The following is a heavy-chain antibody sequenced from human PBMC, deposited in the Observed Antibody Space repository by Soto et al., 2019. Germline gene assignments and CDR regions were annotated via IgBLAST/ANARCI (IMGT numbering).Heavy chain of an antibody. J-gene: IGHJ6*02. D-gene: IGHD5-12*01. V-gene: IGHV3-30*18. Sequence: QVQLVESGGGVVQPGRSLRLSCAASGFTFSSYGMHWVRQAPGKGLEWVAVISYNESNKHYADSVKDRFTISRDNSKNTLYLQMNSLRAEDTAVYYCANVDVGSYGMDVWGQGTTVTVSS. CDR1: GFTFSSYG. CDR2: ISYNESNK. CDR3: ANVDVGSYGMDV.